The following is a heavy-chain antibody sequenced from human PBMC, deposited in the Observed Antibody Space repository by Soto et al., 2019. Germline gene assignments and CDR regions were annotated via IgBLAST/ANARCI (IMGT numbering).Heavy chain of an antibody. CDR1: GYIRNTDW. Sequence: PGESLKISCKASGYIRNTDWISWVRQKPGKGLEWMGRIDPLDSHTKYSPSFEGRVNISADRSIATAYLHWTSLETSDTAIYYCSRHQVGMVAADSCGQATLVTVSS. J-gene: IGHJ4*02. CDR3: SRHQVGMVAADS. D-gene: IGHD1-26*01. CDR2: IDPLDSHT. V-gene: IGHV5-10-1*01.